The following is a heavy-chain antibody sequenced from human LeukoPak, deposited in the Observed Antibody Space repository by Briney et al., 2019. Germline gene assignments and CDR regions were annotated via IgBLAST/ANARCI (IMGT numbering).Heavy chain of an antibody. CDR3: ARAEIAAAVHDAFDI. D-gene: IGHD6-13*01. Sequence: SVKVSCKASGGTFSSYAISWVRQAPGQGLEWMGGIIPSFGTANYAHKVQGRVTITTDESTSTVYMELSSLRSEDTAVYYCARAEIAAAVHDAFDIWGQGTMVTVSS. CDR2: IIPSFGTA. V-gene: IGHV1-69*05. CDR1: GGTFSSYA. J-gene: IGHJ3*02.